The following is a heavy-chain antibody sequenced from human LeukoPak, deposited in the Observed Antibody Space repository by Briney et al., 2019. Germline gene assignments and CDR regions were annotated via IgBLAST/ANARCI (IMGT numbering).Heavy chain of an antibody. CDR3: ARDSRRILPWD. J-gene: IGHJ4*02. D-gene: IGHD2-15*01. Sequence: PGGSLRLSRAASGFTVSSNYMSWVRQAPGKGLERVSVIYSGRSTYYADSVKGRFTISRDNSKNTLYLQMNSLRAEDTAVYYCARDSRRILPWDWGLGTLVTVS. V-gene: IGHV3-66*01. CDR2: IYSGRST. CDR1: GFTVSSNY.